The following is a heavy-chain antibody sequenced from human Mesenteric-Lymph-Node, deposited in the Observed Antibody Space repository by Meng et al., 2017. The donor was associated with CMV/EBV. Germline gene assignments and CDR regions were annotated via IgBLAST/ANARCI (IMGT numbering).Heavy chain of an antibody. Sequence: AASGFIFNSYAMSWVRQTPGKGLEWVSGITETGDTTFYADSVKGRFTISRDNSKNTLYLQMNTLRAEDTALYYCAKRRVQWLVPFDYWGQGTLVTVSS. D-gene: IGHD6-19*01. V-gene: IGHV3-23*01. J-gene: IGHJ4*02. CDR3: AKRRVQWLVPFDY. CDR2: ITETGDTT. CDR1: GFIFNSYA.